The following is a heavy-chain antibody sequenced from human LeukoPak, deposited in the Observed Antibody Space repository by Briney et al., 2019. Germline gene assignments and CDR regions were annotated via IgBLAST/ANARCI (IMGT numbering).Heavy chain of an antibody. J-gene: IGHJ4*02. Sequence: SMNVSCKASGYTFTGYYMHWVRQAPGQGLEWMGWINPNSGGTNYAQKFQGRVTMTRDTSISTAYMELSRLKSDDTAVYYCARASYGSGSDYWGQGALVTVPS. V-gene: IGHV1-2*02. CDR1: GYTFTGYY. CDR3: ARASYGSGSDY. D-gene: IGHD3-10*01. CDR2: INPNSGGT.